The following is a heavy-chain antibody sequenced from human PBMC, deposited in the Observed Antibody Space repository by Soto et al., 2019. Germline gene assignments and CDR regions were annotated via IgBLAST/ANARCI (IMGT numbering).Heavy chain of an antibody. V-gene: IGHV4-31*03. CDR1: GGSISSGGYY. D-gene: IGHD1-1*01. CDR2: IYYSGST. Sequence: QVQLQESGPGLVKPSQTLSLTCTVSGGSISSGGYYWSWIRQHPGKGLEWIGYIYYSGSTYYNPSLKSRVTISVDTSKNQFSLKLSSVTAADTAVYYCAREVQANWTDWSVGMDVWGQGTTVTVSS. J-gene: IGHJ6*02. CDR3: AREVQANWTDWSVGMDV.